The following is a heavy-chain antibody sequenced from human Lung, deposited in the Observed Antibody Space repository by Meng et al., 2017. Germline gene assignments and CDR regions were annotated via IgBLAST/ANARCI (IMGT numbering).Heavy chain of an antibody. Sequence: QVHPVQPGPEVKKPGAPVKVSCKASDYTFTGYGVSWVRQAPGQGLEWMAWPGAHDGDTSFGPKFQGRVTVTADRPTATAYMELRSLRFDDTAVYYCARGTPGRSYANYWGPGTLVTVSS. J-gene: IGHJ4*02. V-gene: IGHV1-18*01. CDR2: PGAHDGDT. CDR3: ARGTPGRSYANY. D-gene: IGHD1-26*01. CDR1: DYTFTGYG.